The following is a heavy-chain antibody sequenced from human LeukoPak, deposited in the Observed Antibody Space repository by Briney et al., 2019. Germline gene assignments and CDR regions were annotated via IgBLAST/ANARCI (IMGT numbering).Heavy chain of an antibody. Sequence: GGSLRLSCAASGFTFSNYAMSWVRQAPGKGLEWVPTISGSGGSTFYADSVKGRFTISRDNSRNTLYLQMNSLRAEDTAIYYCAKDDYSYYAMDVWGRGTTVTVSS. V-gene: IGHV3-23*01. J-gene: IGHJ6*02. CDR3: AKDDYSYYAMDV. CDR2: ISGSGGST. CDR1: GFTFSNYA.